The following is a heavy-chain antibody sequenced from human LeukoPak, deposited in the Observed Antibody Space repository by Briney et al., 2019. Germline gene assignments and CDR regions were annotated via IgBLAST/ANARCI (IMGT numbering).Heavy chain of an antibody. CDR3: ARDWNRYAY. CDR1: GASISSTSYY. D-gene: IGHD1-1*01. Sequence: PSETLSLTCTVSGASISSTSYYWGWIRQPPGNGLEWIGSTYYRGTTYYNPSLKSRVTISVDTSKNQFSLQLSSVTAADTAVYYCARDWNRYAYWGQGTLVTVSS. CDR2: TYYRGTT. V-gene: IGHV4-39*07. J-gene: IGHJ4*02.